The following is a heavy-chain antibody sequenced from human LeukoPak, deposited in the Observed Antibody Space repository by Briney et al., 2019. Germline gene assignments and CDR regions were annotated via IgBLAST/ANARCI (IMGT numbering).Heavy chain of an antibody. D-gene: IGHD2-8*02. Sequence: QPGGSLTLSCAASGFTFDDYAMHWVRQPPGKGLEWVSLIHWDGGSAYYADSVKGRFSISRDNNKNTLYLQMNTLRAEDTALYYCARDMYGFLDHWGQGTLVTVSS. V-gene: IGHV3-43D*03. CDR3: ARDMYGFLDH. CDR2: IHWDGGSA. J-gene: IGHJ4*02. CDR1: GFTFDDYA.